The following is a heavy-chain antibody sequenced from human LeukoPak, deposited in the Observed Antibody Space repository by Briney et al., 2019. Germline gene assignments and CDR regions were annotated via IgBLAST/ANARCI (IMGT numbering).Heavy chain of an antibody. Sequence: GGSLRLSCAASGFTFSSHWMHWVRQVPGEGLVWVSRISRDGRSTAYADSVKGRFTISRDNAKNTLCLQMNSLRAEDTAVYYCTSDTVDTSLGIDYWGLGTLVTVSS. CDR3: TSDTVDTSLGIDY. CDR2: ISRDGRST. V-gene: IGHV3-74*01. D-gene: IGHD5-18*01. CDR1: GFTFSSHW. J-gene: IGHJ4*02.